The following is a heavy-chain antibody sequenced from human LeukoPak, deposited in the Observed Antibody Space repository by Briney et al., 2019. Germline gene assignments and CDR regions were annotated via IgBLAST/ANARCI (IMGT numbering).Heavy chain of an antibody. CDR1: GFTFSTYF. V-gene: IGHV3-30-3*01. CDR3: ARERQDTILHSGAFDI. Sequence: QPGRSLRLSCAASGFTFSTYFMHWVRQAPGKGLEWAADIASDGSHTFYVESVKGRFTISRDNSKNTLYLQMNSLRAEDTAVYFCARERQDTILHSGAFDIWGQGTMVTVSS. CDR2: IASDGSHT. D-gene: IGHD2-21*01. J-gene: IGHJ3*02.